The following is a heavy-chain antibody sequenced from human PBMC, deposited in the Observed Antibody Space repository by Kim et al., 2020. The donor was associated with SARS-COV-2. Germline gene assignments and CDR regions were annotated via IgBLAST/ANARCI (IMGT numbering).Heavy chain of an antibody. Sequence: ASVKVSCKASGYTFINYVMHWVRQAPGQRLEWMGLISIGHDDTKYSQKFRGRVTITRDTTASTAYMELSSPRSEDTAVYYCARGSGWAFDYWGQGTLVTVAS. CDR3: ARGSGWAFDY. CDR1: GYTFINYV. V-gene: IGHV1-3*04. CDR2: ISIGHDDT. J-gene: IGHJ4*02. D-gene: IGHD6-19*01.